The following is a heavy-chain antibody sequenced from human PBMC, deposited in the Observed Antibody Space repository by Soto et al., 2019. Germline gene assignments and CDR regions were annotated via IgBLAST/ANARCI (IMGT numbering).Heavy chain of an antibody. Sequence: SETLSLTCNVSGGSISNYYWTWVRQSPEKGLEWIGYMYYNGNINYNPSLKSRVTISIDTSKNQFSLTLKSVTAADTAVYYCAKDLRGPLYFDYWGQGTLVTVSS. CDR1: GGSISNYY. J-gene: IGHJ4*02. CDR3: AKDLRGPLYFDY. D-gene: IGHD3-10*01. V-gene: IGHV4-59*01. CDR2: MYYNGNI.